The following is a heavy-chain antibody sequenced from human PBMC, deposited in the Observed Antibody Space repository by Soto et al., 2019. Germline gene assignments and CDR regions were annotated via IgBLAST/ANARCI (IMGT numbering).Heavy chain of an antibody. CDR3: AKGSGDYIPTSSGYMDG. V-gene: IGHV3-30*18. CDR1: GFTFSSCG. Sequence: PGGSLRLSCAASGFTFSSCGMHWVRQAPGKGLEWVAVISYDGSNKYYADSVKGRFTISRDNSKNTLYLQMNSLRAEDTAVYYCAKGSGDYIPTSSGYMDGWGKGTTVTVSS. J-gene: IGHJ6*03. D-gene: IGHD3-22*01. CDR2: ISYDGSNK.